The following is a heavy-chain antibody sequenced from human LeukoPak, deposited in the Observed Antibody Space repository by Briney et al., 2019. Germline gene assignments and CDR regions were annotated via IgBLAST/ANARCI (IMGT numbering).Heavy chain of an antibody. V-gene: IGHV3-11*01. D-gene: IGHD3-22*01. J-gene: IGHJ4*02. CDR2: ISSSGSTI. CDR3: ARAIYYYDSSGYYFDY. CDR1: GFTFSDYY. Sequence: GGSLRPSCAASGFTFSDYYMSWIRQAPGKGLEWVSYISSSGSTIYYADSVKGRFTISRDNAKNSLYLQMNSLRAEDTAVYYCARAIYYYDSSGYYFDYWGQGTLVTVSS.